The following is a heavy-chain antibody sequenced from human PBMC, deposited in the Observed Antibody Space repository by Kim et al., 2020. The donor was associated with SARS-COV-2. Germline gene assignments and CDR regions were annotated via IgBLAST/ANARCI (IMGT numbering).Heavy chain of an antibody. CDR2: IYYSGST. D-gene: IGHD3-22*01. CDR1: GDSISSSSYY. V-gene: IGHV4-39*01. J-gene: IGHJ5*02. CDR3: ARLMCISMIVVVIPTGWFDP. Sequence: SETLSLTCTVSGDSISSSSYYWGWIRQPPGKGLEWIGSIYYSGSTYYNPSLKSRATISVDTSKNQFSLKLSSVTAADTAVYYCARLMCISMIVVVIPTGWFDPWGQGTLVTVSS.